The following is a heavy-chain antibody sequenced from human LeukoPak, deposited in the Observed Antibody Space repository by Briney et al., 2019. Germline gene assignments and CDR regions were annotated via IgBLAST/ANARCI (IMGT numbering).Heavy chain of an antibody. V-gene: IGHV1-8*01. CDR3: TRGRGGSYFWESDAFDI. CDR1: GYTFTSYD. CDR2: MNPNSGNT. J-gene: IGHJ3*02. Sequence: ASVKVSCKASGYTFTSYDINWVRQAPGQGLEWMGWMNPNSGNTGYAQKFQGRVTMTRNTSISTAYMELSSLRSEDTAVYYCTRGRGGSYFWESDAFDIWGQGTMVTVSS. D-gene: IGHD1-26*01.